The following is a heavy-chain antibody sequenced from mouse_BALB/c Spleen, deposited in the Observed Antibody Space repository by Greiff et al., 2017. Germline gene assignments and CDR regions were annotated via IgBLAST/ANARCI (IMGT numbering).Heavy chain of an antibody. D-gene: IGHD1-2*01. CDR2: IYPGDGDT. V-gene: IGHV1-80*01. Sequence: QVHVKQSGAELVRPGSSVKISCKASGYAFSSYWMNWVKQRPGQGLEWIGQIYPGDGDTNYNGKFKGKATLTADKSSSTAYMQLSSLTSEDSAVYYCARSGHYYGYWYFDVWGAGTTVTVSS. J-gene: IGHJ1*01. CDR3: ARSGHYYGYWYFDV. CDR1: GYAFSSYW.